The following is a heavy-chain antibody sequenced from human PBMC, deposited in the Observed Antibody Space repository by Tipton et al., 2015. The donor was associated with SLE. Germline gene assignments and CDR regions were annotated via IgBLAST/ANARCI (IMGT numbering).Heavy chain of an antibody. CDR3: ARVGIEGAIQMTMDH. J-gene: IGHJ4*02. CDR1: GFTFGDYA. CDR2: ITTFVYGETT. V-gene: IGHV3-49*04. D-gene: IGHD1-26*01. Sequence: SLRLSCTTSGFTFGDYAMSWVRQAPGKGLEWVGFITTFVYGETTKFAASVKGRFTISRDDSKSIAYLQMNSLQTEDTAVYYCARVGIEGAIQMTMDHWGQGTLVTVSS.